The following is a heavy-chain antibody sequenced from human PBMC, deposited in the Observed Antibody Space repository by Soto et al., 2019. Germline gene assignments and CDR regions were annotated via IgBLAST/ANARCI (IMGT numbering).Heavy chain of an antibody. CDR2: ISSTTNYI. Sequence: NPGGSLRLSCAASGFTFSSYSMNWVRQAPGKGLEWVSSISSTTNYIYYGDSMKGRFTISRDNAKNSLYLEMNSLRAEDTAVYYCARESEDLTSNFDYWGQGTLVTVSS. V-gene: IGHV3-21*06. J-gene: IGHJ4*02. CDR3: ARESEDLTSNFDY. CDR1: GFTFSSYS.